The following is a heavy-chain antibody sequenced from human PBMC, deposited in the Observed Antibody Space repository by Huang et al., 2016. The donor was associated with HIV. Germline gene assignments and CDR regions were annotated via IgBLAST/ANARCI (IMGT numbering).Heavy chain of an antibody. D-gene: IGHD5-12*01. Sequence: QVQLVESGGGVVQPGRSLRLSCAASGFTFSNYCVHWVRQAPGKGLEWVAAISYDGSYQYYSASVKGRFTISRDDSQNTLYLQMSSLRAEDTAVYFCAKDREDSAYQLDYWGQGTRVTVSS. V-gene: IGHV3-30*18. J-gene: IGHJ4*02. CDR2: ISYDGSYQ. CDR3: AKDREDSAYQLDY. CDR1: GFTFSNYC.